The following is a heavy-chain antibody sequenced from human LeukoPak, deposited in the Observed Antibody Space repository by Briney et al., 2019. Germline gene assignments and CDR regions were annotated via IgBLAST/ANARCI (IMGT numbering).Heavy chain of an antibody. Sequence: RSLRLSCAASGFTFSSYARHGFRQAPARGLGGVAVISYDGSNKYYADSVKGRFTISRDNSKNTLYLQMNSLRAEDTAVYYCARPTIFGVAEIDYWGQGTLVTVSS. CDR1: GFTFSSYA. CDR3: ARPTIFGVAEIDY. J-gene: IGHJ4*02. CDR2: ISYDGSNK. V-gene: IGHV3-30-3*01. D-gene: IGHD3-3*01.